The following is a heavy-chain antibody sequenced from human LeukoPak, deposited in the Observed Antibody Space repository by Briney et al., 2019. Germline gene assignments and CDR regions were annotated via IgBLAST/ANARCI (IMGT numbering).Heavy chain of an antibody. CDR3: ARRSGEGYFDY. CDR2: IYSGGDT. Sequence: PGGSPRLSCAASGFTVSSNYMTWVRQAPGKGLEWLSVIYSGGDTYYADSVKGRFTISRDNSKNTLYLQMNSLRAEDTALYYCARRSGEGYFDYWGQGTLVTVSS. D-gene: IGHD6-25*01. CDR1: GFTVSSNY. J-gene: IGHJ4*02. V-gene: IGHV3-66*01.